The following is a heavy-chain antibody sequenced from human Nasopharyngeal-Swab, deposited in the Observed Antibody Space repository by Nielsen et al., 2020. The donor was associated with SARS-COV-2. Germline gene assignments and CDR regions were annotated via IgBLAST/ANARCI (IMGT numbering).Heavy chain of an antibody. CDR1: GFSFSSYG. D-gene: IGHD3-3*01. Sequence: GESLKISCAASGFSFSSYGMHWVRQAPGKGLEWVAVIWYDGSNKYYADSVKGRFTISRDNSKNTLYLQMNSLRAEDTAVYYCARDITIFGVVIRYPYYGMDVWGQGTTVTVSS. CDR2: IWYDGSNK. J-gene: IGHJ6*02. V-gene: IGHV3-33*01. CDR3: ARDITIFGVVIRYPYYGMDV.